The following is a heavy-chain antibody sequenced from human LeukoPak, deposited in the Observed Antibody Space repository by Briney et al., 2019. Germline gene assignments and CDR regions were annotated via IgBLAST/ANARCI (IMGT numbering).Heavy chain of an antibody. J-gene: IGHJ4*02. D-gene: IGHD3-16*01. CDR3: AKIVWNTYVYFDY. CDR1: GFTFSSYG. V-gene: IGHV3-23*01. Sequence: PGGSLRLSCAASGFTFSSYGISWVRQAPRKGLEWASHINAGGSSTYYTGSVKGRFTISRDNSKNTVYLQMNSLRAEDTALYYCAKIVWNTYVYFDYWGQGTLVTVSS. CDR2: INAGGSST.